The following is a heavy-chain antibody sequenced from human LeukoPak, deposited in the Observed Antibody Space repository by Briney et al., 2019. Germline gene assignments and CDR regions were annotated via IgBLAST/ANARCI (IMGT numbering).Heavy chain of an antibody. CDR1: GGSFSGYY. CDR3: ARGRRLYGMDV. V-gene: IGHV4-34*01. CDR2: INHSGST. Sequence: SETLSLTCAVYGGSFSGYYWSWIRQPPGKGLEWIGEINHSGSTNYNPSLKSRVTISVDTSKNQFSLKLSSVTAADTAVYYCARGRRLYGMDVWGQGTTVTVSS. J-gene: IGHJ6*02.